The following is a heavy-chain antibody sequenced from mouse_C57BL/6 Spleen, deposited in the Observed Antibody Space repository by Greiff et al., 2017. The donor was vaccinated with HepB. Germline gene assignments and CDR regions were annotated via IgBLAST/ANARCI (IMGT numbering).Heavy chain of an antibody. V-gene: IGHV1-59*01. CDR2: IDPSDSYT. J-gene: IGHJ4*01. D-gene: IGHD2-4*01. Sequence: VQLQQPGAELVRPGTSVKLSCKASGYTFTSYWMHWVKQRPGQGLEWIGVIDPSDSYTNYNQKFKGKATLTVDTSSSTAYMQLSSLTSEDSAVYYCAREDDYDGYAMDYWGQGTSVTVSS. CDR3: AREDDYDGYAMDY. CDR1: GYTFTSYW.